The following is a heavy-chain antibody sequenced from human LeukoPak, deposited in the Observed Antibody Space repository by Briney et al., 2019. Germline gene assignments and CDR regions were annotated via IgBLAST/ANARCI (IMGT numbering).Heavy chain of an antibody. CDR1: GGSISSYY. D-gene: IGHD2/OR15-2a*01. J-gene: IGHJ6*03. Sequence: SETLSLTCTVSGGSISSYYWSWIRQPAGKGLEWIGRIYTSGSTNYNPSLKSRVTMSVDTSKNQFSLKLSSVTAADTAVYYCARVAYFAGPYYYYYMDVWGKGTTVTVSS. CDR3: ARVAYFAGPYYYYYMDV. CDR2: IYTSGST. V-gene: IGHV4-4*07.